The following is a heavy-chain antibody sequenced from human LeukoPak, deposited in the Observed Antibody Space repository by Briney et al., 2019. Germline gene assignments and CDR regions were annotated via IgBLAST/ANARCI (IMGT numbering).Heavy chain of an antibody. CDR1: GGSISSSSYY. V-gene: IGHV4-39*07. J-gene: IGHJ4*02. CDR3: ARGLAYYYDSSGYYVDY. Sequence: SETLSLTCTVSGGSISSSSYYWGWIRQPPGKGLEWIGSIYYSGSTYYNPSLKSRVTISVDTSKNQFSLKLSSVTAADTAVYYCARGLAYYYDSSGYYVDYWGQGTLVTVSS. CDR2: IYYSGST. D-gene: IGHD3-22*01.